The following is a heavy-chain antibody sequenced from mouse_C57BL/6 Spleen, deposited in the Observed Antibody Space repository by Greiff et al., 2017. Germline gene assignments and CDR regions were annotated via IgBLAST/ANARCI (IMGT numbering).Heavy chain of an antibody. CDR3: ARSYYGSSYEDYAMDY. CDR2: INPSSGYT. CDR1: GYTFTSYT. D-gene: IGHD1-1*01. J-gene: IGHJ4*01. V-gene: IGHV1-4*01. Sequence: VKVVESGAELARPGASVKMSCKASGYTFTSYTMHWVKQRPGQGLEWIGYINPSSGYTKYNQKFKDKATLTADKSSSTAYMQLSSLTSEDSAVYYCARSYYGSSYEDYAMDYWGQGTSVTVSS.